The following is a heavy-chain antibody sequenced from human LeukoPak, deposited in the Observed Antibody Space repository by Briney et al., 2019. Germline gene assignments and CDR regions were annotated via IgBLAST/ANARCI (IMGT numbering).Heavy chain of an antibody. CDR2: ISLYDGDT. CDR1: GYTVTTYA. V-gene: IGHV1-18*04. CDR3: ASLRGEIYSSRDAFDI. D-gene: IGHD2-2*01. J-gene: IGHJ3*02. Sequence: ASVRVSCKASGYTVTTYAVMWVRPAPGQGLEWLAWISLYDGDTNYTPDLQGRVTLSTDTSTRTAYMVLPSLSSDTAAVYYCASLRGEIYSSRDAFDIWGQGTMVTVSS.